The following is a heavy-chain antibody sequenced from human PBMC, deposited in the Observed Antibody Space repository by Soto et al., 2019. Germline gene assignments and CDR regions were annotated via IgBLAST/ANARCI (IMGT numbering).Heavy chain of an antibody. V-gene: IGHV3-21*01. D-gene: IGHD7-27*01. CDR3: AVLTGEGVGAFDI. J-gene: IGHJ3*02. CDR2: ISSSSSYI. CDR1: GFTFSSYS. Sequence: GGSLRLSCAASGFTFSSYSMNWVRQAPGKGLEWVSSISSSSSYIYYADSVKGRFTISRDNAKNSLYLQMNSLRAEDTAVYYCAVLTGEGVGAFDIWGQGTMVTVSS.